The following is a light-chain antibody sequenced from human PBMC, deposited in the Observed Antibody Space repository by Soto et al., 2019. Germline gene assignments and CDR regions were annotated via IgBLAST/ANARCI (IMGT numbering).Light chain of an antibody. J-gene: IGLJ1*01. Sequence: QSVLTQPPSASGTPGQRVTISCSGSSSRIGSNTVNWYQQLPGTAPKLLIYSNNQRPSGVPDRVSGSKSGTSASPAISGLQSEDEADYYCAAWDDSLNGRYVFGTGTKVTVL. CDR1: SSRIGSNT. CDR3: AAWDDSLNGRYV. V-gene: IGLV1-44*01. CDR2: SNN.